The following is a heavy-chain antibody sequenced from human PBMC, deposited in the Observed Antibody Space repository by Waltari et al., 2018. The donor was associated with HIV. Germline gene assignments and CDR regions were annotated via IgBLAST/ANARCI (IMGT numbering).Heavy chain of an antibody. CDR1: GYKLGAYW. CDR2: SYPGGSDI. Sequence: EVQLVQSGAEVKRPGEPLKISCEGSGYKLGAYWIAWVRQVPGKGLGWMGLSYPGGSDIRYSPSFQGQVTISADTSTNTAYLQWSSLKASDTAIYYCATTANYRMDVWGQGTTVTVSS. CDR3: ATTANYRMDV. D-gene: IGHD2-8*01. V-gene: IGHV5-51*01. J-gene: IGHJ6*02.